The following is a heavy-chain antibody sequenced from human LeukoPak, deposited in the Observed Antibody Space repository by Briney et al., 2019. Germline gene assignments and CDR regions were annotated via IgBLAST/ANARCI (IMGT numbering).Heavy chain of an antibody. Sequence: SVKVSCKASGDTFSSYTISWVRQAPGQGLEWVGGIILVSGTPNHAQKFQGRVTITADESTSTVYMELRSLRSDDTAVYYCAREKWESPFYYFGMDVWGQGTTVTVS. V-gene: IGHV1-69*13. CDR3: AREKWESPFYYFGMDV. D-gene: IGHD1-26*01. CDR1: GDTFSSYT. CDR2: IILVSGTP. J-gene: IGHJ6*02.